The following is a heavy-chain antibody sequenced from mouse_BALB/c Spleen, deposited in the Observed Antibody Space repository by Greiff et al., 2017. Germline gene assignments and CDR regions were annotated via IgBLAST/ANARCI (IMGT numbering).Heavy chain of an antibody. CDR2: IYPGDGDT. D-gene: IGHD1-1*01. V-gene: IGHV1-80*01. CDR3: ARYGTTVVATDYFDD. CDR1: GYAFSSYW. Sequence: QVQLQQSGAELVRPGSSVKISCKASGYAFSSYWMNWVKQRPGQGLEWIGQIYPGDGDTNYNGKFKGKATLTADKSSSTAYIQLSSLTSEDSAVYFCARYGTTVVATDYFDDWGQGTTLTVSS. J-gene: IGHJ2*01.